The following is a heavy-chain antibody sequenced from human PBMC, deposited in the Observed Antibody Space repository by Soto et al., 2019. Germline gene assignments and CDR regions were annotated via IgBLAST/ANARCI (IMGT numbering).Heavy chain of an antibody. CDR1: GGTFSSYA. J-gene: IGHJ3*02. CDR3: ARAKIVVVPAAPKWAFDI. V-gene: IGHV1-69*13. D-gene: IGHD2-2*01. Sequence: GASVKVSCKASGGTFSSYAISWVRQAPGQGLEWMGGIIPIFGTANYAQKFQGRVTITADESTSTAYMELSSLRSEDTAVYYCARAKIVVVPAAPKWAFDIWGQGTMVTVSS. CDR2: IIPIFGTA.